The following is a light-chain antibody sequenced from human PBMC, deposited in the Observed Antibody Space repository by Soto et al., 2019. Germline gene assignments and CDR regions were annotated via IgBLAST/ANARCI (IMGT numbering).Light chain of an antibody. J-gene: IGKJ2*01. Sequence: EIVLTQSPGTLSLSPGERATLSCRASQSVSSSYLAWYQQKPGQAPRLIIYGASSRATGIPDRFSGSGSGTDFTLTISRLEPEDFAVYYCQQYDSSPPRYTFGQGTKLEIK. CDR1: QSVSSSY. CDR3: QQYDSSPPRYT. V-gene: IGKV3-20*01. CDR2: GAS.